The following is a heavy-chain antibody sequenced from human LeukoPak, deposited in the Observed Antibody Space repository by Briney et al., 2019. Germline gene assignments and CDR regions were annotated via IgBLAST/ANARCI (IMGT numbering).Heavy chain of an antibody. CDR1: GGSISTYY. Sequence: PSETLSLTCSVSGGSISTYYWSCIRQPPGTGLEWIGYMYYSGSTNYNPSLKSRVTISVDTSKNQFSLKLSSVTAADTAVYYCARASEYAFDIWGQGTMVTVSS. CDR2: MYYSGST. J-gene: IGHJ3*02. V-gene: IGHV4-59*12. CDR3: ARASEYAFDI.